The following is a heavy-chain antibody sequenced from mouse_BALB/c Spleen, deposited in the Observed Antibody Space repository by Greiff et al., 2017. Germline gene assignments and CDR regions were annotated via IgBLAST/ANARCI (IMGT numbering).Heavy chain of an antibody. D-gene: IGHD1-1*01. CDR2: ISSGGST. CDR1: GFTFSSYA. J-gene: IGHJ4*01. CDR3: ARGDNYGSSAYAMDY. V-gene: IGHV5-6-5*01. Sequence: EVQVVESGGGLVKPGGSLKLSCAASGFTFSSYAMSWVRQTPEKRLEWVASISSGGSTYYPDSVKGRFTISRDNARNILYLQMSSLRSEDTAMYYCARGDNYGSSAYAMDYWGQGTSVTVSS.